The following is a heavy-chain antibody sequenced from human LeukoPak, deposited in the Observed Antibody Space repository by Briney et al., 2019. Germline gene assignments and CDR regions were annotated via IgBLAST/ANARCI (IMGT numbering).Heavy chain of an antibody. V-gene: IGHV1-2*02. Sequence: ASVKVSCKTSGYIFTDYYMHWVRQAPGQGLEWMGWINPNTGGTDYSQKFQGRVTMTRDTSISTAYMELSRLTSDDTAVYYCTKPWTTANWFYPWGQGTLVTVSS. CDR2: INPNTGGT. CDR3: TKPWTTANWFYP. CDR1: GYIFTDYY. J-gene: IGHJ5*02. D-gene: IGHD4-17*01.